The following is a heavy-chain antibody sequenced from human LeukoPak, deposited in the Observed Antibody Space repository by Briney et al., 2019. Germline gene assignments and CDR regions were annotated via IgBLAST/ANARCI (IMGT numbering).Heavy chain of an antibody. Sequence: PSETLSLTCTVSGGSISSYYWSWIRQPPGKGLEWIGYIYYSGSTNYNPSLKSRVTISVDTSKNQFSLKLSSVTAADTAVYCCARLQLWYPNYFDYWGQGTLVTVSS. V-gene: IGHV4-59*08. CDR2: IYYSGST. CDR3: ARLQLWYPNYFDY. J-gene: IGHJ4*02. CDR1: GGSISSYY. D-gene: IGHD5-18*01.